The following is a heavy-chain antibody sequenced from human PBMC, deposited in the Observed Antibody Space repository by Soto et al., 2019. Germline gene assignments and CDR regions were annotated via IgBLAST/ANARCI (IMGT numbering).Heavy chain of an antibody. V-gene: IGHV6-1*01. CDR2: TYYRSKWSN. CDR1: GDSVPSNRAA. J-gene: IGHJ4*02. Sequence: SQTLSLTCAISGDSVPSNRAAWNWVRQSPSRGLEWLGRTYYRSKWSNDYALSVNSRITINPDTSKNQFSLQLNSVTPEDTAVYYCVRGIDRSFDYWGQGTLVTVSS. CDR3: VRGIDRSFDY. D-gene: IGHD3-16*02.